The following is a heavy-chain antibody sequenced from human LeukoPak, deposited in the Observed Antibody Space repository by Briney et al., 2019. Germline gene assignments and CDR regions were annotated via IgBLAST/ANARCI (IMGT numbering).Heavy chain of an antibody. D-gene: IGHD1-1*01. CDR2: IIPIFGTA. Sequence: SVKVSCKASGGTFSSYAISWVRQAPGQGLEWMGGIIPIFGTANYAQKFQGRVTMTRDMSTSTVYMELSSLRSEDTAVYYCARSTSRNWNYVSYWGQGTLVTVSS. J-gene: IGHJ4*02. CDR3: ARSTSRNWNYVSY. V-gene: IGHV1-69*05. CDR1: GGTFSSYA.